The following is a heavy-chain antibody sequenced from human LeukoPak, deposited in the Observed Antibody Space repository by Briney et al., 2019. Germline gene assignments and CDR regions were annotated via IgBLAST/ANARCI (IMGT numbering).Heavy chain of an antibody. Sequence: GGSLRLSCAASGFTFSSYSMNWVRQAPGKGLEWVSSISSSSSYTYYADSVKGRFTISRDNAKNSLNLQMNSLRAEDTAVYYCAREGDSGYVELDSWGQGTLVTVSS. D-gene: IGHD5-12*01. CDR2: ISSSSSYT. J-gene: IGHJ4*02. V-gene: IGHV3-21*01. CDR1: GFTFSSYS. CDR3: AREGDSGYVELDS.